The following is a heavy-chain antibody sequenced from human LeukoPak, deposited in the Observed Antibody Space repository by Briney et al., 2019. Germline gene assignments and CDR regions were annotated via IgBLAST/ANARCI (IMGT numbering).Heavy chain of an antibody. CDR2: VSSSGSTI. CDR1: GFTFSDYY. Sequence: GGSLRLSCAASGFTFSDYYMSWIRQAPGKGLEWVSYVSSSGSTISYADSVKGRFTISRDNAKNSLYLQMNSLRAEDTAVYYCARDVSRFGVYLHWGQGTLVTVSS. D-gene: IGHD3-16*01. J-gene: IGHJ4*02. CDR3: ARDVSRFGVYLH. V-gene: IGHV3-11*01.